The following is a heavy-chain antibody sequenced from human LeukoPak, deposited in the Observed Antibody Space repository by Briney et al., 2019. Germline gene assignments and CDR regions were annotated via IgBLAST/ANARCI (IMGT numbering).Heavy chain of an antibody. CDR3: ARGRPVLLWFGEYRDYFDY. J-gene: IGHJ4*02. V-gene: IGHV4-34*01. Sequence: EPSETLSLTCAVYGGSFSGYYWSWIRQPPGKGLEWIGESNHSGSTNYNPSLKSRVTISVDTSKNQFSLNLSSVTAADTAVYYCARGRPVLLWFGEYRDYFDYWGQGTLVTVSS. D-gene: IGHD3-10*01. CDR1: GGSFSGYY. CDR2: SNHSGST.